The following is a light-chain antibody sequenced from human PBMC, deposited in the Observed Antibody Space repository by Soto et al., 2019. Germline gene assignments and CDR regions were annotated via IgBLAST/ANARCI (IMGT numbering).Light chain of an antibody. Sequence: EIVMTQSPLSLPVTPGEPASISCRSSQSLLHINGDTYLGWYLQKPGQSPQLLIYLGSNRASGVPDRFSGSGSGTDFTLEISRVEAEDVGVYYCMQALQIALTFGRGPKVDIK. CDR2: LGS. J-gene: IGKJ3*01. CDR1: QSLLHINGDTY. V-gene: IGKV2-28*01. CDR3: MQALQIALT.